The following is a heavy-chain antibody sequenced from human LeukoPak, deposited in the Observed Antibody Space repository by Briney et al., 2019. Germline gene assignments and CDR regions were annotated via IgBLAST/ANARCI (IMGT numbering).Heavy chain of an antibody. J-gene: IGHJ3*02. CDR3: ARPLALRDAFHI. Sequence: GEPLRISGKGSGYSFSSYWIGWVRQMPGKGLEWMGIIYPGDSDTRYSPSFQCQVTISADRSISTASLQWSSLKASDTAMYYCARPLALRDAFHIWGQGTMVTVSS. CDR1: GYSFSSYW. V-gene: IGHV5-51*01. CDR2: IYPGDSDT.